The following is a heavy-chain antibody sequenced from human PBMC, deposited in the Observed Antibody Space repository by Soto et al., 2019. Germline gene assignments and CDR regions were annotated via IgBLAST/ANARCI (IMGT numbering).Heavy chain of an antibody. CDR2: IDTRTDGGTT. V-gene: IGHV3-15*04. J-gene: IGHJ6*02. CDR1: GFTFSDAW. CDR3: TTGSGWYDPYGMDL. Sequence: ESGGGLVKPGGSLRLSCAASGFTFSDAWMTWVRQAPGKGLEWVGRIDTRTDGGTTEYAAPVKGRFTISRDGSKNTLYLQMNSLKTEDTAVYYCTTGSGWYDPYGMDLWGQGTTVTVSS. D-gene: IGHD6-19*01.